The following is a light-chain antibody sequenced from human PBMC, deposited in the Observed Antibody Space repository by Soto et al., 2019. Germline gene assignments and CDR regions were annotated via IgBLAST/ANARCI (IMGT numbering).Light chain of an antibody. CDR3: QQYGSSGT. CDR1: QSVSSSY. Sequence: IVLTQSPCALSFSPGERATSSCRASQSVSSSYLAWYQQTPGQATRLLNYVASNGATDIPGRFSGSGSGTDFPTTISRVEADDFAVYYWQQYGSSGTFAQGTKVDIK. J-gene: IGKJ1*01. CDR2: VAS. V-gene: IGKV3-20*01.